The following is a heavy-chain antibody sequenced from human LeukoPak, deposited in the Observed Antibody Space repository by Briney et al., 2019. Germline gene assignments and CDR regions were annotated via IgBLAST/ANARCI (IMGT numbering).Heavy chain of an antibody. D-gene: IGHD3-3*01. J-gene: IGHJ4*02. V-gene: IGHV1-69*05. CDR1: GGTFSSYA. Sequence: SVKVSPKASGGTFSSYAISWVRQAPGQGLEWMGRIIPIFGTANYAQKFQGRVTITTDESTSTAYMELSSLRSEDTAVYYCARDYYDFWSGYMYWGQGTLVTVSS. CDR2: IIPIFGTA. CDR3: ARDYYDFWSGYMY.